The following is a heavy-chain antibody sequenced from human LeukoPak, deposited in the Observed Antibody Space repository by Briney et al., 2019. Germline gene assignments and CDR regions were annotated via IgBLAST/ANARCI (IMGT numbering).Heavy chain of an antibody. CDR1: GGYINSYY. D-gene: IGHD3-16*01. CDR2: IGNSGTT. CDR3: ARGDVWVDY. J-gene: IGHJ4*02. Sequence: SETLSLTCAVCGGYINSYYSSWIRQPPGKGLEWIGYIGNSGTTNYNPSLKSRVTISVDTSKNQFSLNLSSVTAADTAVYYCARGDVWVDYWGQGTLVTVSS. V-gene: IGHV4-59*01.